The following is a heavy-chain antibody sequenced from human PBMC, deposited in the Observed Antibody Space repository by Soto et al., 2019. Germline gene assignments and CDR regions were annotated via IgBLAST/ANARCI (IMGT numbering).Heavy chain of an antibody. J-gene: IGHJ4*02. CDR2: INPNSGGT. V-gene: IGHV1-2*02. D-gene: IGHD5-12*01. Sequence: ASVKVSCKASGYTFTGYYIHWVRQAPGQGLEWMGWINPNSGGTYYLQKFQGRVTMTRDTSITSVYMEMRGLTYDDTAVYYCARGNSGDDDEFDYWGQGTPVTV. CDR3: ARGNSGDDDEFDY. CDR1: GYTFTGYY.